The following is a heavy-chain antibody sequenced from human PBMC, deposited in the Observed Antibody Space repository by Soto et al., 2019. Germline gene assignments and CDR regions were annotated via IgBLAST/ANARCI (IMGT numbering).Heavy chain of an antibody. D-gene: IGHD6-13*01. CDR2: ISGSGGST. Sequence: EVQLLESGGGLVQPGGSLRLSCAASGFTFSSYAMSWVRQAPGKGLEWVSAISGSGGSTYYADAVKGRFTISSDNSKNTLYRQMNSLRAEDTGVYYCAKENGYSSSLFEFDYWGQGTLVTGSS. V-gene: IGHV3-23*01. J-gene: IGHJ4*02. CDR3: AKENGYSSSLFEFDY. CDR1: GFTFSSYA.